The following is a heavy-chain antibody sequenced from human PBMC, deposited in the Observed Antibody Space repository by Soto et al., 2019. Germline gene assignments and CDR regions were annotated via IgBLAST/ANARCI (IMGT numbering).Heavy chain of an antibody. J-gene: IGHJ6*02. Sequence: PGGSLRLSCAASGFTFDDSAMHWVRQAPGKGLEWVSGISWNSGSIGYADSVKGRFTISRDNAKNSLYLQMNSLRAEDTAVYYCARAGAVTSYYGMDVWGQGTTVTVSS. CDR2: ISWNSGSI. V-gene: IGHV3-9*01. CDR3: ARAGAVTSYYGMDV. CDR1: GFTFDDSA. D-gene: IGHD4-17*01.